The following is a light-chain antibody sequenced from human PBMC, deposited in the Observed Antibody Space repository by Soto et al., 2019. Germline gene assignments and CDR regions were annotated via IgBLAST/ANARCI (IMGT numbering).Light chain of an antibody. CDR2: GAS. CDR3: KHYGTSLWT. J-gene: IGKJ1*01. CDR1: QSVSSSF. Sequence: FTKTQSTLSLSPGERATLSCRASQSVSSSFLAWYQQKPGQAPRLLIYGASSRATGIPDRFSGSGSGTDFTLTISRLEPEDFAMYLCKHYGTSLWTFGHGTKVDIK. V-gene: IGKV3-20*01.